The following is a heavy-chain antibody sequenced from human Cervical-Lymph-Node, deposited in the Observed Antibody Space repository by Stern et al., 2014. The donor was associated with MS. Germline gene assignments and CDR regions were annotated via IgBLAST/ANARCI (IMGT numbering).Heavy chain of an antibody. CDR3: VRGSRSWFPLYYFDY. CDR1: GFTFSSYW. D-gene: IGHD6-13*01. CDR2: IKQDGSEK. V-gene: IGHV3-7*04. Sequence: VQLVESGEGLVQPGGSLRLSCAASGFTFSSYWMSWVRPAPGQGLEWVANIKQDGSEKYYGDSMKGRFTISRDNAKNSLYLQMHSLRGEDTAVYYCVRGSRSWFPLYYFDYWGQGTQVTVSS. J-gene: IGHJ4*02.